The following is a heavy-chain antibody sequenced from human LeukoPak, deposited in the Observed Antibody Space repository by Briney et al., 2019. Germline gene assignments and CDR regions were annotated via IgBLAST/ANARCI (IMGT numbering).Heavy chain of an antibody. Sequence: GGSLRLSCAASGFTFSSYAMHWVRQAPGKGPEWVAVISYDGSNKYYADSVKGRFTISRDNSKNTLYLQMNSLRAEDTAVYYCARDTSFTIFGVVIYYYYYGMDVWGQGTTVTVSS. V-gene: IGHV3-30-3*01. D-gene: IGHD3-3*01. CDR1: GFTFSSYA. CDR3: ARDTSFTIFGVVIYYYYYGMDV. CDR2: ISYDGSNK. J-gene: IGHJ6*02.